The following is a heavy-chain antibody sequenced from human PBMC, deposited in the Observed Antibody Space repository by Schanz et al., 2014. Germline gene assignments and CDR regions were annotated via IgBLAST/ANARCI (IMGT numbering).Heavy chain of an antibody. D-gene: IGHD6-6*01. CDR1: GYTFTFTTYG. Sequence: QVQLVQSGGEVKKPGASVKVSCKASGYTFTFTTYGISWVRQVPGQGLEWMGWINTYNGNTNYAQKFQGRVVMTTDTSTSTTYMEMRSLRSDDTAVYYCARDRGHFEQLVLEWYYAMDVWGQGTTVAVSS. CDR2: INTYNGNT. CDR3: ARDRGHFEQLVLEWYYAMDV. V-gene: IGHV1-18*01. J-gene: IGHJ6*02.